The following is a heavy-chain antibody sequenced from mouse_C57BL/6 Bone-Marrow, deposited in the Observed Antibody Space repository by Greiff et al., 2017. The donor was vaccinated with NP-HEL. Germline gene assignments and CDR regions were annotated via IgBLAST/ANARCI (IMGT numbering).Heavy chain of an antibody. CDR2: IHPNSSST. Sequence: QVQLQQPGAELVKPGASVKLSCKASGYTFTSYWMHWVKQRPGQGLEWIGMIHPNSSSTNYNEKFKSKATLTVDKSSSTAYMQLSSLTSEDSAVYYCARRKGYWYFDVWGTGTTVTVSS. CDR3: ARRKGYWYFDV. J-gene: IGHJ1*03. V-gene: IGHV1-64*01. CDR1: GYTFTSYW.